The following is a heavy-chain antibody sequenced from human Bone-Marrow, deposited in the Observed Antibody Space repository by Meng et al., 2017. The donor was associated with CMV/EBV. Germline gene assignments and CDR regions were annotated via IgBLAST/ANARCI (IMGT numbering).Heavy chain of an antibody. Sequence: ASVKVSCKVSGYTLTELSMHWVRQAPGKGLEWMGGFDPEDGETIYAQKFQGRVTMTEDTSTGTAYMELSSLRSEDTAVYYCATEKGGPGSSSSYYYYGMDVWGQGTTVTVSS. CDR1: GYTLTELS. CDR3: ATEKGGPGSSSSYYYYGMDV. D-gene: IGHD6-6*01. V-gene: IGHV1-24*01. J-gene: IGHJ6*02. CDR2: FDPEDGET.